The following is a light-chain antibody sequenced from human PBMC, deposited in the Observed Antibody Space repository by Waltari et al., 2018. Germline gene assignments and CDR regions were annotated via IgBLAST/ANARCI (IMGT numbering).Light chain of an antibody. CDR2: DAT. CDR1: QSISSF. Sequence: DIQMTQSPSSLSASVGDRVAIPCRASQSISSFLSWYQQKPGKAPKLLIYDATRLQSGVPSRFSGSRSGTDFTLTISNLQPEDFATYYCQQSYSTPRTFSQGTKLEIK. V-gene: IGKV1-39*01. CDR3: QQSYSTPRT. J-gene: IGKJ2*01.